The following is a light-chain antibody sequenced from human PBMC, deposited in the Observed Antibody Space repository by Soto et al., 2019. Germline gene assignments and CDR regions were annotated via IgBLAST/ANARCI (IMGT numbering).Light chain of an antibody. CDR1: QSMTSW. Sequence: DIQMTQSPSTLSASVGDRVTITCRASQSMTSWLAWYQQKPGKAPKLLIYKASSLESGVPSRFSGSGSGTEFTLTISSLQPDDFAKYYCQQYNSYPFTFGPGTKVDIK. J-gene: IGKJ3*01. V-gene: IGKV1-5*03. CDR2: KAS. CDR3: QQYNSYPFT.